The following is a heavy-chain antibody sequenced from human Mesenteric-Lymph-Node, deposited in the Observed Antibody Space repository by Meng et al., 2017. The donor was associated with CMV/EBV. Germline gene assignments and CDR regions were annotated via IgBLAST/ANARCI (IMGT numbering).Heavy chain of an antibody. J-gene: IGHJ4*02. CDR3: ARDRGPPGGNPGS. CDR2: ISSSSSYI. Sequence: GESLKISCAASGFTFSSYSMSWVRQAPGKGLEWVSSISSSSSYIYYADSVKGRFITSRDNAKNSLYLQINSLRAEDTAVYYCARDRGPPGGNPGSWGQGTLVTVSS. V-gene: IGHV3-21*01. D-gene: IGHD4-23*01. CDR1: GFTFSSYS.